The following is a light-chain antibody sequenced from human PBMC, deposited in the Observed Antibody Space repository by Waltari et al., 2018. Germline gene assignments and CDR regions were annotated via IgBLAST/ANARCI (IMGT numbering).Light chain of an antibody. V-gene: IGKV3-15*01. CDR1: QSVSSN. CDR2: GAS. J-gene: IGKJ2*01. CDR3: QQYNNWPPMYT. Sequence: EVVMTQSPATLSVSPGERATLSCRASQSVSSNLAWYQQKPGQAPRLLLYGASTRATGIPARFSGSGSGTEFTLTISSTQSEDVAVYYCQQYNNWPPMYTFGQGTKLEIK.